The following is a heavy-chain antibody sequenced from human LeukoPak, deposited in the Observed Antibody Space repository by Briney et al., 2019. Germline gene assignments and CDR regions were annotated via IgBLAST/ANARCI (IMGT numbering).Heavy chain of an antibody. V-gene: IGHV3-66*01. D-gene: IGHD1-26*01. Sequence: GGSLRLSCAASGFTVSSNFMSWVRQAPGKGLEWVSVIYSGGSTYYADSVKGRFTISRDNSKNTLYLQMNSLRAEDTAVYYCARELGASYFDYWGQGTLVTVSS. J-gene: IGHJ4*02. CDR2: IYSGGST. CDR3: ARELGASYFDY. CDR1: GFTVSSNF.